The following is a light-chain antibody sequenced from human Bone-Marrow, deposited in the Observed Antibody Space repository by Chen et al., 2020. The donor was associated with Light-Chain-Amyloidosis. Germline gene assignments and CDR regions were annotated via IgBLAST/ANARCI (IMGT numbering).Light chain of an antibody. Sequence: LPPPSSLAAPPRPTITISSAGTSSDVGGDNHVSWYQQHPDKAPKLMIYEVTNRPSWVPDRFSGSKSDNTASLTISGLQTEDEADYFCSSYTITNTLVFGSGTRVTVL. CDR3: SSYTITNTLV. V-gene: IGLV2-14*01. J-gene: IGLJ1*01. CDR1: SSDVGGDNH. CDR2: EVT.